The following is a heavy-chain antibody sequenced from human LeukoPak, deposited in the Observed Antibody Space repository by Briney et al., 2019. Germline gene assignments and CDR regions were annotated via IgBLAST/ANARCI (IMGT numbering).Heavy chain of an antibody. D-gene: IGHD3-22*01. CDR1: GGTFSSYA. CDR2: IIPILGIA. CDR3: ARGSSGYYLV. Sequence: GASVKVSCKASGGTFSSYAISWVRQAPGQGLEWMGRIIPILGIANYAQKFQGRVTITADKSTSTAYMELSSLRSEDTAVYCCARGSSGYYLVWGQGTLVTVSS. V-gene: IGHV1-69*04. J-gene: IGHJ4*02.